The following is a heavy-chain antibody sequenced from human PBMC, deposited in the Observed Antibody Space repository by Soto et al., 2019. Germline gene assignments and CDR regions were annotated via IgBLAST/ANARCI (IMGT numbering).Heavy chain of an antibody. D-gene: IGHD2-8*01. Sequence: GESLKISCKGSGDSFTSYWIGWVRQMPGKGLEWMGIIYPGDSDTRYSPSFQGQVTISADKSISTAYLQWSSLKASDTAMYYCARRGYCTNGVCSEYSYYYGMDVWGQGTTVPVSS. CDR2: IYPGDSDT. J-gene: IGHJ6*02. CDR3: ARRGYCTNGVCSEYSYYYGMDV. V-gene: IGHV5-51*01. CDR1: GDSFTSYW.